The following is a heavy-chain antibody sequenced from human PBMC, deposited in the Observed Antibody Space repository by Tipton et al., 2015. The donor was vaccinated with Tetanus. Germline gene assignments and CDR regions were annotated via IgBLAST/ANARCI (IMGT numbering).Heavy chain of an antibody. CDR3: ARLPYYYGSGSLGWFDP. CDR1: GYSFTSYW. V-gene: IGHV5-51*01. Sequence: VQLVQSGAEVKKPGESLKISCKGSGYSFTSYWIGWVRQMPGKGLEWMGIIYPGDSDTRYSPPFQGQVTISADKSISTAYLQWSSLKASDTAMYYCARLPYYYGSGSLGWFDPWGQGTLVTVSS. J-gene: IGHJ5*02. D-gene: IGHD3-10*01. CDR2: IYPGDSDT.